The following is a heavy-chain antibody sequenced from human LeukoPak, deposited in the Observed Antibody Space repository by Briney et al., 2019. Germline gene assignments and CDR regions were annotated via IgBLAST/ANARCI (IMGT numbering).Heavy chain of an antibody. CDR2: INPSGGST. Sequence: GASVKVSCKASGYTFTSYYMHWVRQAPGQGLEWMGIINPSGGSTSYAQKFQGRVTMTRDTSTSTVYMELSSLRSEDTAVYYCAREPAIVATARAFDIWGQGTMVTVSA. D-gene: IGHD5-12*01. V-gene: IGHV1-46*01. CDR3: AREPAIVATARAFDI. CDR1: GYTFTSYY. J-gene: IGHJ3*02.